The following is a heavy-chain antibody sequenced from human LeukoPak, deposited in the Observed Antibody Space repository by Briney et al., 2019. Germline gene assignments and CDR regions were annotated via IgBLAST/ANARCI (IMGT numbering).Heavy chain of an antibody. CDR3: ARDYDSSGFYDY. Sequence: KPGGSLRLSCSASGFTFSTYEMNWVRQAPGKGLEWVSSISSSGSNIYYADSVKGRFTISRDNAKNSLYLQMNSLRAEDTAVYYCARDYDSSGFYDYWGQGTLVTVSS. V-gene: IGHV3-48*03. D-gene: IGHD3-22*01. CDR2: ISSSGSNI. CDR1: GFTFSTYE. J-gene: IGHJ4*02.